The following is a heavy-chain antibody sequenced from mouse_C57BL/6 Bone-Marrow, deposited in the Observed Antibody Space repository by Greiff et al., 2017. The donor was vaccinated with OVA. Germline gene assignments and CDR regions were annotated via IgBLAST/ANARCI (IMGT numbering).Heavy chain of an antibody. J-gene: IGHJ2*01. Sequence: VQLQQSGPVLVKPGASVKMSCKASGYTFTDYYMNWVKQSHGKSLEWIGVINPYNGGTSYNQKFKGKATLTVDKSSSTAYMELNSLTSEDSAVDYCARGETTVVDYWGQGTTLTVSS. CDR2: INPYNGGT. CDR1: GYTFTDYY. V-gene: IGHV1-19*01. CDR3: ARGETTVVDY. D-gene: IGHD1-1*01.